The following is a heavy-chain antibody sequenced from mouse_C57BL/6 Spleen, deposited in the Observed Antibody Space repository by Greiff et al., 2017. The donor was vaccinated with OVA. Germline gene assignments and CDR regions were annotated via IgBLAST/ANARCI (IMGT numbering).Heavy chain of an antibody. CDR1: GYTFTDYN. CDR2: IIPNNGGT. J-gene: IGHJ1*03. CDR3: ARMYGSSDGYFDV. D-gene: IGHD1-1*01. Sequence: VQLLQSGPELVKPGASVKIPCKASGYTFTDYNMDWVQQSPGKSLEWIGDIIPNNGGTIYNQTFKGKATLTVDKSSSTAYMELRRLTSEDTAVYYCARMYGSSDGYFDVWGTGTTVTVSS. V-gene: IGHV1-18*01.